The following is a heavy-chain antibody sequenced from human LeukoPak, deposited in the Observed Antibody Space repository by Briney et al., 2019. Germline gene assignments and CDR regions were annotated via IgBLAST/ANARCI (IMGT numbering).Heavy chain of an antibody. Sequence: SETLSLTCTVSGGSISSGGYYWSWIRQHPGKGLEWIGYIYYSGSTYYNPSLKSRVTISVDTSKNQFSLKLSSVTAADTAVYYCVRERGRGFLDYWGQGTLVTVSS. V-gene: IGHV4-31*03. J-gene: IGHJ4*02. CDR2: IYYSGST. D-gene: IGHD1-26*01. CDR3: VRERGRGFLDY. CDR1: GGSISSGGYY.